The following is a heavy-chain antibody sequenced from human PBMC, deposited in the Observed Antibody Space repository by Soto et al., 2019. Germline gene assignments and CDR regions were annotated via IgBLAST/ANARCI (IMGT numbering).Heavy chain of an antibody. CDR2: MNPNSGNT. CDR1: GYTFTSYD. CDR3: ARSFGYSGYDYPLP. J-gene: IGHJ5*02. V-gene: IGHV1-8*01. Sequence: QVQLVQSGAEVKKPGPSVKVSCKASGYTFTSYDINWVRQATGQGLEWMGWMNPNSGNTGYAQKFQGRVTMTRNTSISTAYMELSSLRSEDTAVYYCARSFGYSGYDYPLPWGQGTLVTVSS. D-gene: IGHD5-12*01.